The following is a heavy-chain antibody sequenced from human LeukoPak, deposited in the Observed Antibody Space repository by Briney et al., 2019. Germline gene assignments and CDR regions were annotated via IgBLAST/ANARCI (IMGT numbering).Heavy chain of an antibody. CDR1: GGFVSSGSYY. CDR3: ARDWGGYYYFDY. J-gene: IGHJ4*02. CDR2: IYYSGST. Sequence: SETLSLTCTVSGGFVSSGSYYWSWIRQPPGKGLEWIGYIYYSGSTNYNPSLKSRVTISVDTSKNQFSLKLSSVTAADTAVYYCARDWGGYYYFDYWGQGTLVTVSS. V-gene: IGHV4-61*01. D-gene: IGHD3-16*01.